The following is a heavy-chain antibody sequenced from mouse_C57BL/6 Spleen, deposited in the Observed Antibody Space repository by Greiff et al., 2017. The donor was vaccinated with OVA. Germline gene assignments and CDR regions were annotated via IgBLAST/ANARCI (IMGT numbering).Heavy chain of an antibody. Sequence: EVQLQQSGPELVKPGASVKISCKASGYTFTDYYMNWVKQSHGKSLEWIGDINPNNGGTSYNQKFKGKATLTVDKSSSTAYMELRSLTSEDSAVYYCARYYEWAYWGQGTLVTVSA. CDR1: GYTFTDYY. CDR3: ARYYEWAY. CDR2: INPNNGGT. V-gene: IGHV1-26*01. J-gene: IGHJ3*01. D-gene: IGHD1-1*01.